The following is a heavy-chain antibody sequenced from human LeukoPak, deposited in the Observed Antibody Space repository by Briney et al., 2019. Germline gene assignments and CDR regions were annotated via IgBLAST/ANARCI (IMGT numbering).Heavy chain of an antibody. CDR3: AKGTEGGTPPPDY. J-gene: IGHJ4*02. V-gene: IGHV3-23*01. CDR1: GFTFSTYG. CDR2: ITGDATST. Sequence: PGGSLRLSCAASGFTFSTYGMHWVRQAPGKGLEWVSGITGDATSTYYSDSVKGRFTVSRDNSKNTLYLQMNSLRAEDTAVYYCAKGTEGGTPPPDYWGQGTLVTVSS. D-gene: IGHD1-14*01.